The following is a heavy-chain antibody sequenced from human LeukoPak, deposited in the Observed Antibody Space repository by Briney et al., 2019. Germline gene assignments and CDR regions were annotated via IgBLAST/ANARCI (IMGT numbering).Heavy chain of an antibody. CDR2: ISYSGGT. J-gene: IGHJ5*02. Sequence: SETLSLTCTVSAGSISPYYWTWIRQPPGKGLEWIGYISYSGGTNYNPSLKSRGTISVDTSKNQFSLKLSSVTAADTAVYYCARAGPFGNWFDPWGQGTLVTVSS. CDR3: ARAGPFGNWFDP. D-gene: IGHD3-10*01. CDR1: AGSISPYY. V-gene: IGHV4-59*08.